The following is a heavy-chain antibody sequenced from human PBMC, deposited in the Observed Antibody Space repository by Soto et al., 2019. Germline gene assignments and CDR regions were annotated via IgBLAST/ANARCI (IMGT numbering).Heavy chain of an antibody. CDR1: GYTFTSYG. D-gene: IGHD3-22*01. J-gene: IGHJ3*02. Sequence: ASVKVSCKASGYTFTSYGISWVRQAPGQGLEWMGWISAYNGNTNYAQKLQGRVTMTTDTSTSTAYMELRSLRSDDTAVYYCARGGHYYDSSEADAFDIWGQGTMVTVSS. V-gene: IGHV1-18*01. CDR2: ISAYNGNT. CDR3: ARGGHYYDSSEADAFDI.